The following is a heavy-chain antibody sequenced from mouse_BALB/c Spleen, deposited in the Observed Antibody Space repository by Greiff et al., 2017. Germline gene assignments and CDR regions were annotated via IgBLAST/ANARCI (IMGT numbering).Heavy chain of an antibody. CDR1: GYTFTSYT. V-gene: IGHV1-4*01. J-gene: IGHJ3*01. D-gene: IGHD1-1*01. CDR2: INPSSGYT. CDR3: ARELLLGFAY. Sequence: VQLVESGAELARPGASVKMSCKASGYTFTSYTMHWVKQRPGQGLEWIGYINPSSGYTNYNQKFKDKATLTADKSSSTAYMQLSSLTSEDSAVYYCARELLLGFAYWGQGTLVTVSA.